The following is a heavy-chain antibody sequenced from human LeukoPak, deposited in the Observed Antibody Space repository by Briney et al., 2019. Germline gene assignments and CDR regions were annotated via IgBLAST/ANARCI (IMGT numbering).Heavy chain of an antibody. V-gene: IGHV1-18*01. J-gene: IGHJ4*02. CDR3: ARDKEVWIPMVRGVPYDY. CDR1: GYTFTSYG. D-gene: IGHD3-10*01. Sequence: GASVKVSCKASGYTFTSYGISWVRQAPGQGLEWMGWISAYNGNTNYAQKLQGRVTMTTDTSTSTAYMELRSLRSDDTAVYYCARDKEVWIPMVRGVPYDYWGQGTLVTVSS. CDR2: ISAYNGNT.